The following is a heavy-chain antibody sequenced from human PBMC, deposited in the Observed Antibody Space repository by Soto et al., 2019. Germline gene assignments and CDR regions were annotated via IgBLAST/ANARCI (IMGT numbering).Heavy chain of an antibody. J-gene: IGHJ3*02. Sequence: PGGSLRLSCAASGFTFDDYAMHWVRQAPGKGLEWVSGISWNSGSIGYADSVKGRFTISRDNAKNSLYLQMNSLRAEDTALYYCAKDFLDLSTFDIWGQGTMVTVSS. CDR2: ISWNSGSI. CDR3: AKDFLDLSTFDI. V-gene: IGHV3-9*01. CDR1: GFTFDDYA. D-gene: IGHD2-2*01.